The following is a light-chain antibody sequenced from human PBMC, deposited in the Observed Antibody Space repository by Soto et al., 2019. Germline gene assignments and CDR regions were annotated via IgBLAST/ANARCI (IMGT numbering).Light chain of an antibody. CDR1: QTISSN. Sequence: EIVMTQSPATLSVSPGERATLSCRANQTISSNLAWYQQKPGQAPRLLIYDASSRATGIPDRFSGSGSGTDFTLTISRLEPEDFAVYYCQQYGSSPPWTFGQGTKVDIK. CDR3: QQYGSSPPWT. V-gene: IGKV3-20*01. CDR2: DAS. J-gene: IGKJ1*01.